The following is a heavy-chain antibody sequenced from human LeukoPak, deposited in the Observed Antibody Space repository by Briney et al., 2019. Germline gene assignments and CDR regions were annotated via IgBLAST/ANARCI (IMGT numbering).Heavy chain of an antibody. CDR2: ISGSGGST. V-gene: IGHV3-23*01. CDR1: GFTFSSYA. D-gene: IGHD2-2*02. Sequence: GGSLRLSCAASGFTFSSYAMSWVRQAPGKGLEWVSAISGSGGSTYYADSVKGRFTISRDNAKNSLYLQMNSLRAEDTAVYYCARGGRGEYQLLYFEDYWGQGTLVTVSS. CDR3: ARGGRGEYQLLYFEDY. J-gene: IGHJ4*02.